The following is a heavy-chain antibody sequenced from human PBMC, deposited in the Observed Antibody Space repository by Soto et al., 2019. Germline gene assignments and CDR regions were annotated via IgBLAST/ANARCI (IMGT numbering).Heavy chain of an antibody. V-gene: IGHV1-2*02. CDR3: ARDRQNGDYGYSFDF. CDR1: GYTFTAYY. Sequence: QVQLVQSGAEVKEPGASVKVSCKTSGYTFTAYYMHWVRQAPGQGLKWMGWVNPSSGDTDYAQDFQGRVTLTRDTSVNTVYMELSGLNSDDTALYYCARDRQNGDYGYSFDFWGQGTLVTVSS. J-gene: IGHJ4*02. D-gene: IGHD4-17*01. CDR2: VNPSSGDT.